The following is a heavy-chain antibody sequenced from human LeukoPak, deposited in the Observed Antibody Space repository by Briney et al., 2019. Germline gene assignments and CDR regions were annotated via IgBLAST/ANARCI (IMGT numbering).Heavy chain of an antibody. J-gene: IGHJ3*02. CDR3: ASLFRDDVFDI. CDR2: VDPSDSYT. CDR1: GYRFTSYW. D-gene: IGHD3-10*01. Sequence: GGSLKISCKGSGYRFTSYWISWVRQMPGKGLEWMGRVDPSDSYTNYSPSFQGHVSISADKSISTAYLQWRSLKASDTAMYYCASLFRDDVFDIWGQGTMVTVSS. V-gene: IGHV5-10-1*01.